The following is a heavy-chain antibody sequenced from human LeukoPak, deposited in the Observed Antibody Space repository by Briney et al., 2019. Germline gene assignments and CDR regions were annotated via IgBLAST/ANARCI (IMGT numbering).Heavy chain of an antibody. J-gene: IGHJ3*02. CDR3: ARHQPPFPLFDWLLLDAFDI. CDR1: GGSISSYY. Sequence: SETLSLTCTVSGGSISSYYWSWIRQPPGKGLEWIGYIYYSGSTNYNPSLKSRVTISVDTSKNQFSLKLSSVTAADTAVYYCARHQPPFPLFDWLLLDAFDIWGQGTMVTVSS. CDR2: IYYSGST. V-gene: IGHV4-59*08. D-gene: IGHD3-9*01.